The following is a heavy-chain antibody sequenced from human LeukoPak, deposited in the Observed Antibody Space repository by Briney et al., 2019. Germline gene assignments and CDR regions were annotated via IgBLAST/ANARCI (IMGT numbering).Heavy chain of an antibody. Sequence: GGPLRLSCAASGFTLSGNAMSWVRQAPGRGLEWVSGVGGDDRTHYADSVRGRFTISRDNSMNTVSLDMNRLRVEDTALYYCAKDLSWWAAADHWGQGALVTVAS. CDR2: VGGDDRT. J-gene: IGHJ1*01. CDR1: GFTLSGNA. CDR3: AKDLSWWAAADH. D-gene: IGHD2-15*01. V-gene: IGHV3-23*01.